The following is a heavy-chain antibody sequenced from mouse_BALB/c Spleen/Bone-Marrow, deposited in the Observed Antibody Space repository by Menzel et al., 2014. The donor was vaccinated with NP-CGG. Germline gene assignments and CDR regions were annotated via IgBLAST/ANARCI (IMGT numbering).Heavy chain of an antibody. CDR1: GYTFSNYW. V-gene: IGHV1-5*01. Sequence: VQLKESGTVLARPGAAVEMSCKASGYTFSNYWMHWVKQRPGQGLEWIGTIYPGNSDTTYNQKFKGKAKLTAVTSTSTAYMELSSRTNEDSAVYYCTTLARSDFDYWGQGTTLTVSS. CDR3: TTLARSDFDY. J-gene: IGHJ2*01. CDR2: IYPGNSDT. D-gene: IGHD3-1*01.